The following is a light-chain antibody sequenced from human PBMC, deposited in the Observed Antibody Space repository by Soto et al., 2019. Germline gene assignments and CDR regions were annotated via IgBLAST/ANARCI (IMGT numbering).Light chain of an antibody. J-gene: IGLJ1*01. CDR2: EVS. V-gene: IGLV2-8*01. CDR1: SSDVGGYNF. Sequence: QSVLTQPPSASGSPGQSVTISCTGTSSDVGGYNFVSWYQQHPGKSPKLMIYEVSKRPSGVPDRFSGSKSGNTASLTVSGLQAEDDADYYCSSDEGSGIYVFGTGTNVTVL. CDR3: SSDEGSGIYV.